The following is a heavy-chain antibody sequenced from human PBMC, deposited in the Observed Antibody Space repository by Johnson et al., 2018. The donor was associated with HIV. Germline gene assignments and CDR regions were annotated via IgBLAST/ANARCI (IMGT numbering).Heavy chain of an antibody. CDR3: AKGVTIFGVDIHDGFDM. J-gene: IGHJ3*02. V-gene: IGHV3-15*01. CDR1: GFRFSNAW. CDR2: IKSKTGGGTT. Sequence: EKLVESGGGLVQPGGSLRLSCAASGFRFSNAWMGWVRQAPGKGLEWLGRIKSKTGGGTTSYAAPVKGRFTIPRDDSKDTVYLHMNILKVDDTAVYYCAKGVTIFGVDIHDGFDMWGQGTMVTVSS. D-gene: IGHD3-3*01.